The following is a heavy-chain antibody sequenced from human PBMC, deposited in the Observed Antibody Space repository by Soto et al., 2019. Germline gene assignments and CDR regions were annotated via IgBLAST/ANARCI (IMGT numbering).Heavy chain of an antibody. CDR2: ISYDGSNK. J-gene: IGHJ4*02. CDR1: GFTFNGYG. Sequence: TGGSLRLSCVASGFTFNGYGMHWVRQAPGTGLEWVAVISYDGSNKYYADSVKGRFTISRDDSKNTLYLQMSSLRPEDTAVYYCAKDAFWNGSYFDYWGLGTLVTVSS. V-gene: IGHV3-30*18. D-gene: IGHD3-3*01. CDR3: AKDAFWNGSYFDY.